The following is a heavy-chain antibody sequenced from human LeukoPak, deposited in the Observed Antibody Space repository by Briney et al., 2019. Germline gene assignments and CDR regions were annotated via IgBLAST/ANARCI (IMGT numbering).Heavy chain of an antibody. V-gene: IGHV4-59*01. CDR2: IYYTGST. D-gene: IGHD4-17*01. CDR1: GGSISSSY. J-gene: IGHJ2*01. CDR3: ARDYGDIPPDWYYDL. Sequence: SETLSLTCTVSGGSISSSYWSRIRQPPGKGLEWIGYIYYTGSTTYNPSLKSRVTISVDTSKNQFSLKLRSVTAADTAVYYCARDYGDIPPDWYYDLWGRGTLVTVSS.